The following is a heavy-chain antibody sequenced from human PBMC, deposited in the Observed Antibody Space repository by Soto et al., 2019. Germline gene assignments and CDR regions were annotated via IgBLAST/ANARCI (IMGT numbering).Heavy chain of an antibody. D-gene: IGHD6-6*01. CDR3: ARESQDLSSNLDY. CDR1: GFTFTRYS. Sequence: GGSLRLSCEASGFTFTRYSMNWVSQAPGKGLEWVSSISSTTNYIYYVDSMKGRFTISRENAKNSLYLEMNSLRADDTPVYYCARESQDLSSNLDYSGQGTMVAVSS. J-gene: IGHJ4*02. V-gene: IGHV3-21*06. CDR2: ISSTTNYI.